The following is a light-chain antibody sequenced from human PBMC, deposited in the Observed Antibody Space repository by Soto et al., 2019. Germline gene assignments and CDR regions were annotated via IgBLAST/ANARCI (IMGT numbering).Light chain of an antibody. CDR2: EVS. CDR3: SSYTTRSTLV. J-gene: IGLJ1*01. Sequence: QSVLTQPASVSGSPGQSITICCTGTSSDVGGYNYVSWYQHHPGKAPKLMIYEVSNRPSGVSNRFSGSKSGNTASLTISGLQAEDEADYYCSSYTTRSTLVFGTGTKLTVL. V-gene: IGLV2-14*01. CDR1: SSDVGGYNY.